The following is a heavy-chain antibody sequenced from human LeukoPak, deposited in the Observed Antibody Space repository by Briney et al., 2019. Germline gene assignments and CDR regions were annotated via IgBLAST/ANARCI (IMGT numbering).Heavy chain of an antibody. Sequence: PSETLSLTCTVSGGSISTYYWSWIRQPPGKGLEWIGYIYYSGSTNYNPSLKSRVTISVDTSKNQFSLKLSSVTAADTAVYYCASGATYYDFWSGYWAGFDYWGQGTLVTVFS. J-gene: IGHJ4*02. CDR1: GGSISTYY. CDR3: ASGATYYDFWSGYWAGFDY. D-gene: IGHD3-3*01. CDR2: IYYSGST. V-gene: IGHV4-59*08.